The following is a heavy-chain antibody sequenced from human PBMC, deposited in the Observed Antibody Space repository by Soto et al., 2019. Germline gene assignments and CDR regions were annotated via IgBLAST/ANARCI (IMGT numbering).Heavy chain of an antibody. J-gene: IGHJ6*02. V-gene: IGHV3-48*02. D-gene: IGHD2-2*02. CDR1: GFTFSSYS. CDR2: ISSSSSTI. Sequence: GESLKISCAASGFTFSSYSMNWVRQAPGKGLEWVSYISSSSSTIYYADSVKGRFTISRDNAKNSLYLQMNSLRDEDTAVYYCARESVVVVPAAIYYYYGMDVWGQGTTVTVSS. CDR3: ARESVVVVPAAIYYYYGMDV.